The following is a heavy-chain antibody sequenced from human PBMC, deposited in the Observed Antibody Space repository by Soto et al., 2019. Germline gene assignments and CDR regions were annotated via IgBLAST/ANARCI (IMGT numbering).Heavy chain of an antibody. CDR2: ISVSGNII. J-gene: IGHJ4*02. CDR3: VRDTMRASAAASLDY. Sequence: LRLSCAASGFTFSTYEFNWVRQAPGRGLEWISYISVSGNIIKYAESVKGRFTISRDNAENSLHLHMSNLRVDDTALYFCVRDTMRASAAASLDYWGQGTQVTVSS. CDR1: GFTFSTYE. D-gene: IGHD2-2*01. V-gene: IGHV3-48*03.